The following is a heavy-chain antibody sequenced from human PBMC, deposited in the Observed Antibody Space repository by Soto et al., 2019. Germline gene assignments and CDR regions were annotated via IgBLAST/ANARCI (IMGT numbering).Heavy chain of an antibody. J-gene: IGHJ4*02. CDR1: GFTFSIYS. CDR2: ISSSSSTI. D-gene: IGHD6-13*01. V-gene: IGHV3-48*01. Sequence: EVQLVESGGGLVQPGGSLRLSCAASGFTFSIYSMNWVRQAPGKGLEWVSYISSSSSTIHYADSVKGRFTISRDNAKNLLYLQMNSLRAEDTAVYYCARDEGSSSWLDFWGQGTLVTVSS. CDR3: ARDEGSSSWLDF.